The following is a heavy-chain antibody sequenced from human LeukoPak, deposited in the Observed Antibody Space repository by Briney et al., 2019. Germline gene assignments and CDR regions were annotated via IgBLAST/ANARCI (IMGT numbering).Heavy chain of an antibody. V-gene: IGHV3-23*01. J-gene: IGHJ5*02. CDR2: ISGSGGST. Sequence: GGSLRLSCAASGFTFSSYSMNWVRQAPGKGLEWVSSISGSGGSTYYADSMKGRFTISRDNSKNTLYLQMNSLRAEDTALYYCAKGGQWFDPWGQGTLVTVSS. CDR1: GFTFSSYS. CDR3: AKGGQWFDP.